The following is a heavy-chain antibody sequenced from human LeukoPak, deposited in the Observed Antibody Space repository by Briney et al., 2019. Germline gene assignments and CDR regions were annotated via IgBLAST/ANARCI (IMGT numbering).Heavy chain of an antibody. CDR1: GFTFSNYA. CDR2: ISGSGGST. V-gene: IGHV3-23*01. D-gene: IGHD3-10*01. J-gene: IGHJ4*02. Sequence: GGSLRLSCAASGFTFSNYAMGWVRQAPGKGLEWVSAISGSGGSTYYADSVKGRFTISRDNSKNTLYLQMNSLRAEDTAVYYCAKDRVLWFGELLGFDYWGQGTLVTVSS. CDR3: AKDRVLWFGELLGFDY.